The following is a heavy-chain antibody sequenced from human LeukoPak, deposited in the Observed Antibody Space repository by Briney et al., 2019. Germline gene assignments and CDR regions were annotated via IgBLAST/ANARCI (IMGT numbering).Heavy chain of an antibody. J-gene: IGHJ6*02. CDR1: GYTFTGYY. CDR2: INPNSGGT. CDR3: ARELVVPAATYYYYGMDV. D-gene: IGHD2-2*01. V-gene: IGHV1-2*04. Sequence: GASVKVSCKASGYTFTGYYMHWVRQAPGQGLEWMGWINPNSGGTNYAQKFQGWVTMTRDTSISTAYMELSRLRSDDTAVYYCARELVVPAATYYYYGMDVWGQGTTVTVSS.